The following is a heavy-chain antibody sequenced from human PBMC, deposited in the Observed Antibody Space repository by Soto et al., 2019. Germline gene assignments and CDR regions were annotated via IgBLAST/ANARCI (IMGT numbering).Heavy chain of an antibody. J-gene: IGHJ3*02. Sequence: SPTLSLTCAISGDSVSSNSAAWNWIRQSPSRGLEWLGRTYYRSKWYNDYAVSVKSRITINPDTSKNQFSLQLNSVTPEDTAVYYCARETQWLVKDGDAFDIWGQGTRVTVSS. CDR2: TYYRSKWYN. D-gene: IGHD6-19*01. V-gene: IGHV6-1*01. CDR3: ARETQWLVKDGDAFDI. CDR1: GDSVSSNSAA.